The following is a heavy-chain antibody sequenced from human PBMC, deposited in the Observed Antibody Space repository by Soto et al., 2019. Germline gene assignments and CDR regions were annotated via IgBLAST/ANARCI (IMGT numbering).Heavy chain of an antibody. V-gene: IGHV3-21*01. Sequence: GGSLRLSCAASGFTFSSYSMNWVRQAPGKGLEWVSSISSSSSYIYYADSVKGRFTISRDNAKNSLYLQMNSLRAEDTAVYYCARDPLIVVVTAAISDDGMDVWGQGTTVTVSS. J-gene: IGHJ6*02. CDR2: ISSSSSYI. CDR1: GFTFSSYS. CDR3: ARDPLIVVVTAAISDDGMDV. D-gene: IGHD2-2*02.